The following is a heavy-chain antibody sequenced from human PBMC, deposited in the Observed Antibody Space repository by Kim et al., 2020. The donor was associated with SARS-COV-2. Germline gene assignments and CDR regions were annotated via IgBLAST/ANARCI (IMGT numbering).Heavy chain of an antibody. J-gene: IGHJ5*02. V-gene: IGHV3-9*01. CDR3: AKDWRSDLEGYNWFDP. D-gene: IGHD1-1*01. CDR2: ISWNSGSI. Sequence: GGSLRLSCAASGFTFDDYAMHWVRQAPGKGLEWVSGISWNSGSIGYADSVKGRFTISRDNAKNSLYLQMNSLRAEDTALYYCAKDWRSDLEGYNWFDPWGQGTLVTVSS. CDR1: GFTFDDYA.